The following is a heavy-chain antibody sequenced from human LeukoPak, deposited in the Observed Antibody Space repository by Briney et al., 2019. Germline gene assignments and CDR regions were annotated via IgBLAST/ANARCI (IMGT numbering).Heavy chain of an antibody. J-gene: IGHJ3*02. CDR3: ARGTGSSWYLVAFDI. CDR1: GYTFTNYG. V-gene: IGHV1-18*01. CDR2: ISAYNGHT. D-gene: IGHD6-13*01. Sequence: ASVKVSCKASGYTFTNYGISWVRQAPGQGLEWMGWISAYNGHTKYAQKFQGRVTMTTDTSTSTAYMELRSLRSDDTAVYYCARGTGSSWYLVAFDIWGQGTMVTVSS.